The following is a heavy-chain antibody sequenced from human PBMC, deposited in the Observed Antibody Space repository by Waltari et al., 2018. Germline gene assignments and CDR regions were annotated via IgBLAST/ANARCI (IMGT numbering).Heavy chain of an antibody. CDR2: FDTEEGET. V-gene: IGHV1-24*01. CDR1: GYTLTELS. Sequence: QVQLVQSGAEVKKPGASVKVSCKVSGYTLTELSMHWVRQAPGKGLEWTGCFDTEEGETIYEQKFQGRVTMTEDTATGTAYMELSSLRSEDTAVYYCATQGPVTRDWFDPWGQGTLVTVSS. D-gene: IGHD3-3*01. J-gene: IGHJ5*02. CDR3: ATQGPVTRDWFDP.